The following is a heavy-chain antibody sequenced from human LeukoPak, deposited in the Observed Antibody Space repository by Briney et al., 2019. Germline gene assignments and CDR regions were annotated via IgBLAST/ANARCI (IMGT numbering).Heavy chain of an antibody. CDR3: AKDKRNLGAFDI. D-gene: IGHD1-14*01. CDR2: IRYDGSNK. CDR1: GFTFSSYG. V-gene: IGHV3-30*02. J-gene: IGHJ3*02. Sequence: PGGSLRLSCAASGFTFSSYGMHWVRQAPGKGLEWVAFIRYDGSNKYYADSVKGRFTISRDNSKNTLYLQMYSLRAEDTAVYYCAKDKRNLGAFDIWGQGTMVTVSS.